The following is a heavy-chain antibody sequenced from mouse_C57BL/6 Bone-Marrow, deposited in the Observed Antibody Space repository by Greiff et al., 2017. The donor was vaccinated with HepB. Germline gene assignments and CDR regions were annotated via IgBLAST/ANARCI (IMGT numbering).Heavy chain of an antibody. J-gene: IGHJ3*01. D-gene: IGHD1-1*01. V-gene: IGHV2-2*01. CDR3: ARNSGYYGSTQFAY. CDR2: IWSGGST. Sequence: VKLMESGPGLVQPSQSLSITCTVSGFSLTSYGVHWVRQSPGKGLEWLGVIWSGGSTDYNAAFISRLSISKDNSKSQVFFKMNSLQADDTAIYYCARNSGYYGSTQFAYWGQGTLVTVSA. CDR1: GFSLTSYG.